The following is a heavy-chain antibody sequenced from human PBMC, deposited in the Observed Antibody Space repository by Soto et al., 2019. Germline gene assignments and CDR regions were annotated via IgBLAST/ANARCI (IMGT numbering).Heavy chain of an antibody. J-gene: IGHJ4*02. CDR1: GYTFTSYA. Sequence: GASVKVSCKASGYTFTSYAMHWVRQAPGQRLEWMGWINADNGNTKYSQKFQGRVTITRDTSANTGYMELSSLRSEDTAVYYCARVSILEWLLAFDYWGQGTLVTVSS. CDR2: INADNGNT. V-gene: IGHV1-3*01. D-gene: IGHD3-3*01. CDR3: ARVSILEWLLAFDY.